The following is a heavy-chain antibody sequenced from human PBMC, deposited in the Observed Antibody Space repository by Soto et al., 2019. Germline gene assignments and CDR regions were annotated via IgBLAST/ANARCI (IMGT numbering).Heavy chain of an antibody. J-gene: IGHJ6*02. CDR2: IYHSGST. Sequence: ASETLSLTCAVSGGSISSSNWWSWVRQPPGKGLEWIGEIYHSGSTNYNPSLKSRVTISVDKSKNQFSLKLSSVTAADTAVYYCARVIPRVGYYYGMDVWGQGTTVTVSS. CDR1: GGSISSSNW. D-gene: IGHD2-15*01. V-gene: IGHV4-4*02. CDR3: ARVIPRVGYYYGMDV.